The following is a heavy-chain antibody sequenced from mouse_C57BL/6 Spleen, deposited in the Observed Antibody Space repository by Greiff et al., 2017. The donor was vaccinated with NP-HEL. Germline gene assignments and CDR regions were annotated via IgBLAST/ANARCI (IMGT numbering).Heavy chain of an antibody. J-gene: IGHJ3*01. D-gene: IGHD2-3*01. V-gene: IGHV14-1*01. CDR1: GFNIKDYY. CDR3: TTYPIDGYYAAWFAY. CDR2: IDPEDGDT. Sequence: VQLQQSGAELVRPGASVKLSCTASGFNIKDYYMHWVKQRPEQGLEWIGRIDPEDGDTEYAPKFQGKATMTADTSSNTAYLQRSSLTSEDTAVYYCTTYPIDGYYAAWFAYWGQGTLVTVSA.